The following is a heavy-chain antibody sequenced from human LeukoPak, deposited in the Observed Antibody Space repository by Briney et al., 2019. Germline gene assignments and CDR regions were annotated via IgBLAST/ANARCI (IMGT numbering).Heavy chain of an antibody. V-gene: IGHV3-30-3*01. CDR3: ARGNYGDYAPGGDY. D-gene: IGHD4-17*01. CDR2: ISYDGSNK. Sequence: GGSLRLSCAASGFTFSSYAMHWVRQAPGKGLEWVAVISYDGSNKYYADSVKGRFTISRDNSKNTLYPQMNSLRAEDTAVYYCARGNYGDYAPGGDYWGQGTLVTVSS. CDR1: GFTFSSYA. J-gene: IGHJ4*02.